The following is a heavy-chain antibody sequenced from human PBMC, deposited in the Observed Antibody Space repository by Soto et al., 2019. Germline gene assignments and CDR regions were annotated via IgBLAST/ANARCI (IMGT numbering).Heavy chain of an antibody. CDR2: ISAYNGKT. D-gene: IGHD3-3*01. CDR3: ARTYYDFWSAYYTVYWYFDL. Sequence: ASVKVSCKASGYTFTSYGISWVRQAPGQGLEWMGWISAYNGKTNYAQKLQGRVTMTTDTSTSTAYMELRSLRSDDTAVYYCARTYYDFWSAYYTVYWYFDLWGRGTLVTVSS. CDR1: GYTFTSYG. J-gene: IGHJ2*01. V-gene: IGHV1-18*01.